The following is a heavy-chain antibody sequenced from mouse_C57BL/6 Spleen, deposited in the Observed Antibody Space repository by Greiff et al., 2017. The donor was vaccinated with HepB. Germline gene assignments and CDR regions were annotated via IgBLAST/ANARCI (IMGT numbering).Heavy chain of an antibody. J-gene: IGHJ4*01. D-gene: IGHD3-3*01. CDR2: IYPSDSET. Sequence: QVQLQQPGAELVRPGSSVKLSCKASGYTFTSYWMDWVKQRPGQGLEWIGNIYPSDSETHYNQKFKDKATLTVDKSSSTAYMQLSSLTSEDAAFYCCAREEGSSPCMDYWGQGTSVTVSS. V-gene: IGHV1-61*01. CDR1: GYTFTSYW. CDR3: AREEGSSPCMDY.